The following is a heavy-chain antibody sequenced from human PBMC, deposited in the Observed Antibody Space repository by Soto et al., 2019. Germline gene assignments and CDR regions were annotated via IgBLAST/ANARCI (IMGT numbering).Heavy chain of an antibody. CDR3: ATNHGSGSAHFDY. D-gene: IGHD3-10*01. CDR2: SIPMLGMS. Sequence: QVQLVQSGPEVKKPGSSVRVSCTASGGTFSSYTINWVRQVPGQGPEWMGRSIPMLGMSNYAQKFQGRVMMIADKTTNTVYMELSSLRSEDTAIYYCATNHGSGSAHFDYWGQGTLVTVSS. J-gene: IGHJ4*02. V-gene: IGHV1-69*02. CDR1: GGTFSSYT.